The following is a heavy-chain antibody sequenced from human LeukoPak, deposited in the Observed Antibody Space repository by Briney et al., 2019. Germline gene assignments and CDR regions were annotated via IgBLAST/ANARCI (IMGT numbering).Heavy chain of an antibody. V-gene: IGHV4-39*07. CDR1: GGSISSSSYY. Sequence: PSETLSLTCTVSGGSISSSSYYWGWIRQPPGKGLEWIGSIYYSGSTDYNPSLKSRVTISVDTSKNQFSLKLSSVTAADTAVYYCARGGAVAGTDYWGQGTLVTVSS. CDR2: IYYSGST. D-gene: IGHD6-19*01. J-gene: IGHJ4*02. CDR3: ARGGAVAGTDY.